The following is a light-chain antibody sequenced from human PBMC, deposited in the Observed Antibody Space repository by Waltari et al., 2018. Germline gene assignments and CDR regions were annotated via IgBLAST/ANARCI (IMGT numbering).Light chain of an antibody. Sequence: QAPRLLMYGASTRATDIPARFSGSGSGTEFTLTISSLQPEDFAIYYCQQYNNWPPQAAFGQGTKLEIK. CDR3: QQYNNWPPQAA. CDR2: GAS. V-gene: IGKV3-15*01. J-gene: IGKJ2*01.